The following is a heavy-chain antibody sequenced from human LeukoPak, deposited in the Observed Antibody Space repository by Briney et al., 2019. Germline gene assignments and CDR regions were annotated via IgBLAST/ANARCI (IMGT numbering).Heavy chain of an antibody. D-gene: IGHD3-10*01. CDR2: KKRDGSEK. J-gene: IGHJ6*03. CDR3: ARAVFSNYGSLNYYMDV. CDR1: GLTFSSYW. V-gene: IGHV3-7*01. Sequence: GGSLRLSCAASGLTFSSYWMSWVRQAPAKGLEWVANKKRDGSEKYYVDSVKGRFTISRDNAKNSLHLQMNSLRAEDTAVYYCARAVFSNYGSLNYYMDVWGKGTTVTISS.